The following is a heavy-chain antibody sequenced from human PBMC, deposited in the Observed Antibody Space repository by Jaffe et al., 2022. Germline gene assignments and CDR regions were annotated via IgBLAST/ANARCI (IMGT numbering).Heavy chain of an antibody. J-gene: IGHJ4*02. V-gene: IGHV2-70*01. D-gene: IGHD6-19*01. Sequence: QVTLRESGPALVKPTQTLTLTCTFSGFSLSTSGMCVSWIRQPPGKALEWLALIDWDDDKYYSTSLKTRLTISKDTSKNQVVLTMTNMDPVDTATYYCARSSGIGQWLGTGYFDYWGQGTLVTVSS. CDR2: IDWDDDK. CDR3: ARSSGIGQWLGTGYFDY. CDR1: GFSLSTSGMC.